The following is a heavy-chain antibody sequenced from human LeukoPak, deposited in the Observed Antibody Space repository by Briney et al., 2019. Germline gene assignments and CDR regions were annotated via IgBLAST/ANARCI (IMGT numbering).Heavy chain of an antibody. Sequence: SETLSLTCSVSGGSISSYYWGWIRQPPGKGLECTGYIYYSGSTNYNPSLKSRVTLSVDTSKNHFSLNLSSVTAADTAVYYCARRVRAYCSGGSCYDDWYFDLWGRGTLVTVSS. CDR3: ARRVRAYCSGGSCYDDWYFDL. V-gene: IGHV4-59*08. CDR1: GGSISSYY. D-gene: IGHD2-15*01. J-gene: IGHJ2*01. CDR2: IYYSGST.